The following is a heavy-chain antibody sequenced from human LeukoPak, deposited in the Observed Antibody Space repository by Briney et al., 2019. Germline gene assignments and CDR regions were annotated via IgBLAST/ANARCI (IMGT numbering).Heavy chain of an antibody. D-gene: IGHD3-22*01. CDR2: IIPIFGTA. CDR3: ARAAREDYYDSSGYYYY. Sequence: SVKVSCKASGGTFSSYAISWVRQAPGQGLEWMGGIIPIFGTANYTQKFQGRVTITTDESTSTAYMELSSLRSEDTAVYYCARAAREDYYDSSGYYYYWGQGTLVTVSS. J-gene: IGHJ4*02. V-gene: IGHV1-69*05. CDR1: GGTFSSYA.